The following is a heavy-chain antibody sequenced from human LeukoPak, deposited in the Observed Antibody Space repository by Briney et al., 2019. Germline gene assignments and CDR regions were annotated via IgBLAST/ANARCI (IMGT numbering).Heavy chain of an antibody. CDR2: ISYDGNNK. CDR1: GFTFSDYY. Sequence: PGGSLRLSCAASGFTFSDYYMNWIRQAPGKGLEWVAVISYDGNNKYYADSVKVRFTISRDNSKNTLYLQMNSLRTEDTAVYYCATTSSGWSDDTFDIWGQGTMVTVSS. D-gene: IGHD6-19*01. CDR3: ATTSSGWSDDTFDI. J-gene: IGHJ3*02. V-gene: IGHV3-30-3*01.